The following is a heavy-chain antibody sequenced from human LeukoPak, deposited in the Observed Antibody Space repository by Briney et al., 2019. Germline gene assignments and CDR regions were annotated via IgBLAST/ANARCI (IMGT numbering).Heavy chain of an antibody. CDR2: ISAYNGNT. CDR3: ARARRGVPLDY. J-gene: IGHJ4*02. Sequence: ASVKVSCKASGYTFTSYGISWVRQAPGQGLEWMGWISAYNGNTNYAQKFQGRVTMTRDTSISTAYMELSRLRSDDTAVYYCARARRGVPLDYWGQGTLVTVSS. V-gene: IGHV1-18*01. CDR1: GYTFTSYG. D-gene: IGHD3-10*01.